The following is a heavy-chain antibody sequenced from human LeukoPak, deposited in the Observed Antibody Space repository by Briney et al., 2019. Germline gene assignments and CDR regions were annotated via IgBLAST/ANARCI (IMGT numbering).Heavy chain of an antibody. Sequence: PSETLSLTCTVSGGSISSGSYYWSWIRQPAGKGLEWIGRIYTSGSTNYNPSLKSRVTISVDTSKNQFSLKLSSVTAADTAVYYCARKASYYDSSGYYFDYWGQGTLVTVSS. V-gene: IGHV4-61*02. CDR2: IYTSGST. CDR3: ARKASYYDSSGYYFDY. CDR1: GGSISSGSYY. J-gene: IGHJ4*02. D-gene: IGHD3-22*01.